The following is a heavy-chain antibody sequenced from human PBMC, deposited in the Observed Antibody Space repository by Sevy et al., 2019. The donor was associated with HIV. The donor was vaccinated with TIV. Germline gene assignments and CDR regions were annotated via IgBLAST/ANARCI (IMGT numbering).Heavy chain of an antibody. V-gene: IGHV4-31*11. CDR2: IYHLGST. D-gene: IGHD2-8*01. CDR1: GGSVSSDNYY. CDR3: AREAGYCSSGVCYTGWFDP. Sequence: SETLSLTCAVSGGSVSSDNYYWTWIRQHPGKGLEWIGYIYHLGSTSSNPSLKSRVTISVDTSKNQFALKLRSVTAADTAVYFCAREAGYCSSGVCYTGWFDPWGQGTLVTVSS. J-gene: IGHJ5*02.